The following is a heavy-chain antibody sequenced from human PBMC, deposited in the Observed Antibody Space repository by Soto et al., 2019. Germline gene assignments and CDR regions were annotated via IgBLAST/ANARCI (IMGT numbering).Heavy chain of an antibody. V-gene: IGHV1-18*01. CDR1: GYTFTSYG. D-gene: IGHD6-19*01. Sequence: QVQLVQSGAEVKKPGASVKVSCKASGYTFTSYGISWVRQAPGQGLEWMGWINAYNGNTKYEQKLQGRVTMTTDTSTSTAYLELRSLRSDDTAVYYCERDLAVALIAYWGQGALVTVSS. CDR2: INAYNGNT. J-gene: IGHJ4*02. CDR3: ERDLAVALIAY.